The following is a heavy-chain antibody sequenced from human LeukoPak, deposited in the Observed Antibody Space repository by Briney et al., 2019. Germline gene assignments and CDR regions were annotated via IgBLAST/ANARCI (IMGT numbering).Heavy chain of an antibody. CDR3: ARDPSIVVVPAAIGSY. CDR1: GYTFTSYY. J-gene: IGHJ4*02. Sequence: ASVKVSCKASGYTFTSYYMHWVRQAPGQGLEWMGIINPSGGSTSYAQKFQGRVTMTRDTSTSTVYMELSSLRSEDTAVYYCARDPSIVVVPAAIGSYWGQGTLVTVSS. D-gene: IGHD2-2*02. CDR2: INPSGGST. V-gene: IGHV1-46*01.